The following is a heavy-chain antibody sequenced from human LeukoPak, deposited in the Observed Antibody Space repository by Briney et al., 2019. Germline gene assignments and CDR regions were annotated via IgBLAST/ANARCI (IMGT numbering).Heavy chain of an antibody. Sequence: SETLSLTCDVYGGSLSGFYWIWIRQSPGTGLQWIGEINDSGSTNYNPSLKSRVTISLDTSKSQLSLKVTSVTAADTAVYFCARGGGLQWRGGFRRRYSYFYMDVWGKGTTVTISS. V-gene: IGHV4-34*01. CDR2: INDSGST. J-gene: IGHJ6*03. CDR1: GGSLSGFY. CDR3: ARGGGLQWRGGFRRRYSYFYMDV. D-gene: IGHD6-19*01.